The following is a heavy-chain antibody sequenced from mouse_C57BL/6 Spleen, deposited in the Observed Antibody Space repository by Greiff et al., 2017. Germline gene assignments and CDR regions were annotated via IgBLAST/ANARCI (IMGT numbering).Heavy chain of an antibody. V-gene: IGHV5-4*03. D-gene: IGHD2-3*01. Sequence: EVKVEESGGGLVKPGGSLKLSCAASGFTFSSYAMSWVRQTPEKRLEWVATISDGGSYTYYPDNVKGRFTISRDNAKNNLYLQMSHLKSEDTAMXYCARVYDYYAMDYWGQGTSVTVSS. CDR1: GFTFSSYA. J-gene: IGHJ4*01. CDR3: ARVYDYYAMDY. CDR2: ISDGGSYT.